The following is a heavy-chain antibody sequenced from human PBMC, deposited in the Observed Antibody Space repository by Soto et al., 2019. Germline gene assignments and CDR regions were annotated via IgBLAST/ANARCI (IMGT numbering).Heavy chain of an antibody. CDR1: GFTLTNEN. D-gene: IGHD3-22*01. CDR2: ISSRSTFI. Sequence: LRLSCTVLGFTLTNENMNWVRQAPGKGLEWVSSISSRSTFINYADSVKGRFTISRDNDKGLVYLQMNSLRAEDTAVYYCARDPPLSMIVVVGVDDFWGQGTLVTVSS. J-gene: IGHJ4*02. CDR3: ARDPPLSMIVVVGVDDF. V-gene: IGHV3-21*06.